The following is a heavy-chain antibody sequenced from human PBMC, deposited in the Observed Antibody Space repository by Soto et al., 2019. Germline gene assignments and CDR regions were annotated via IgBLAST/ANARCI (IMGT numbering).Heavy chain of an antibody. CDR3: ARDQRYYYGSGLNYYYGMDV. CDR2: IIPIFGTA. Sequence: ASVKVSCKASGGTFSSYAISWVRQAPGQGLEWMGGIIPIFGTANYAQKFQGRVTITADESTSTAYMELSSLRSEDTAVYYCARDQRYYYGSGLNYYYGMDVWGQGTTVTVS. J-gene: IGHJ6*02. CDR1: GGTFSSYA. V-gene: IGHV1-69*13. D-gene: IGHD3-10*01.